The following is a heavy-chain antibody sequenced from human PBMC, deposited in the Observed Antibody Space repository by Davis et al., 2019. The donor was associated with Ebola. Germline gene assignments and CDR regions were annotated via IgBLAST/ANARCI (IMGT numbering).Heavy chain of an antibody. CDR2: IYYTGSS. CDR1: GDSINSYH. V-gene: IGHV4-59*13. Sequence: MPSETLSLTCTVSGDSINSYHWGWIRQSPGKGLEWIGYIYYTGSSFYNPSLKSRVSISIDTSKNQFSLRLSSVTAADTAVYFCARGYRFGYVSHWGQGSRVTVSS. CDR3: ARGYRFGYVSH. D-gene: IGHD5-18*01. J-gene: IGHJ4*02.